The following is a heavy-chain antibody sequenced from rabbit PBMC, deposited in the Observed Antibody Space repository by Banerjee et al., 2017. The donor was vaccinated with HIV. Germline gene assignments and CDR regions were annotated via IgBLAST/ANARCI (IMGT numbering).Heavy chain of an antibody. D-gene: IGHD4-1*01. Sequence: LTLTCKASGFDFSSIYYMCWVRQAPGKGLEWIGCISAGSSGTTYYASWAKGRFTIFKTSSTTVALQMTSLTAADTATYFCAKWGSGWEFGLWGPGTLVTVS. J-gene: IGHJ4*01. V-gene: IGHV1S40*01. CDR1: GFDFSSIYY. CDR2: ISAGSSGTT. CDR3: AKWGSGWEFGL.